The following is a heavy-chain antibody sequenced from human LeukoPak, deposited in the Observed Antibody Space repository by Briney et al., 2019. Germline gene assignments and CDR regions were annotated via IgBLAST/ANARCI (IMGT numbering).Heavy chain of an antibody. D-gene: IGHD3-16*01. CDR3: AKGDRITVSIFFQH. J-gene: IGHJ1*01. CDR2: ISGSGGNT. V-gene: IGHV3-23*01. Sequence: GGSLRLSCAGSAFTFNNYAMSWVRQAPGKGLEWVSTISGSGGNTYYADSVKGRFTISRDNSKNTLYLQMNSLRAEDTAVYYCAKGDRITVSIFFQHWGQGTLVTVSS. CDR1: AFTFNNYA.